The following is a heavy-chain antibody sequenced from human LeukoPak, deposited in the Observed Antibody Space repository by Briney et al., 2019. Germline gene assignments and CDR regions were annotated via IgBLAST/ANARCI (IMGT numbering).Heavy chain of an antibody. V-gene: IGHV4-4*07. J-gene: IGHJ3*02. D-gene: IGHD4-17*01. CDR2: IYTTGST. CDR3: ARDSNGDRAFDM. CDR1: GGSISDYY. Sequence: SETLSLTCNVSGGSISDYYWSWIRQPAGRRLEWVGRIYTTGSTNYNPSLKSRVTMSVDTSKNQFSLNMTSVTAADTAMYYCARDSNGDRAFDMWGQGTMVTVSP.